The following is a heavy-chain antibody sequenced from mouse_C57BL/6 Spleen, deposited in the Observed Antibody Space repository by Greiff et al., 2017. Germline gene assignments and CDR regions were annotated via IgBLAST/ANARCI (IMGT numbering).Heavy chain of an antibody. CDR2: IDPETGGT. CDR3: TRWKVYAMEY. J-gene: IGHJ4*01. Sequence: QVQLKQSGAELVRPGASVTLSCKASGYTFTDYEMHWVKQTPVHGLEWIGAIDPETGGTAYNQKFKGKAILTADKSSSTAYMELRSLTSEDSAVYYCTRWKVYAMEYWGQGTSVTVSS. V-gene: IGHV1-15*01. CDR1: GYTFTDYE.